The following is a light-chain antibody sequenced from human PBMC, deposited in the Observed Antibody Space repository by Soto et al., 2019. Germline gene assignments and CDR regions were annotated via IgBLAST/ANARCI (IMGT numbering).Light chain of an antibody. CDR2: DVS. CDR3: YSYAGSYTLAV. V-gene: IGLV2-11*01. CDR1: SSDVGGYNY. Sequence: QSALTQPRSVSGSPGQSVTISCTGTSSDVGGYNYVSWYQQHPGKAPKLMIYDVSKRPSGVPDRFSGSKSGNTASLTISGLQAEGEADYYCYSYAGSYTLAVFGGGTQLTVL. J-gene: IGLJ2*01.